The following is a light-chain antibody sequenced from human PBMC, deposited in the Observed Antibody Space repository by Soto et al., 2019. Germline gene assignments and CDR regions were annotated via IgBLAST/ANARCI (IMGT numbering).Light chain of an antibody. CDR1: QEVGKW. CDR2: GAS. CDR3: QQANIFPIT. Sequence: IQMSQTPPSVSASVGDRVTITCRASQEVGKWLAWYQQKPGKAPTLLIHGASSLQSGVPPRYSGSGYGTDFTLTISSLQPEDFATYHCQQANIFPITFGQGTRLEIK. V-gene: IGKV1-12*01. J-gene: IGKJ5*01.